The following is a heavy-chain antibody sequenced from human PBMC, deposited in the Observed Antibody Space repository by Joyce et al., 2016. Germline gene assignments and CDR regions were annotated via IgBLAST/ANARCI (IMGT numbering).Heavy chain of an antibody. Sequence: EVQLVESGGGLVQRGGSLRLPCSASGFTFRNYAMHWVRQAPGKRPKYVSSIDTNGGTTYYADSGKGRFIISRENSKNTLYLQMSLLRIEDTAIYYCVKGPGEIVVGWFASWGQGTLVAVSS. V-gene: IGHV3-64D*06. CDR2: IDTNGGTT. CDR3: VKGPGEIVVGWFAS. J-gene: IGHJ5*01. CDR1: GFTFRNYA. D-gene: IGHD2-15*01.